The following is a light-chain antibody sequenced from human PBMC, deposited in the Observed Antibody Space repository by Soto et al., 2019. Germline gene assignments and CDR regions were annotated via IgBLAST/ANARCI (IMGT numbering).Light chain of an antibody. V-gene: IGLV1-51*02. J-gene: IGLJ1*01. CDR2: ENN. CDR3: GTWYNSLSVYV. CDR1: RSNIGNYD. Sequence: QSVLTQPPSVSAAPGQKATISCSGSRSNIGNYDVSWYQQLPGAAPKLFIYENNKRPSGIPDRFSGSKSGTSATLGITGLQTGDEADYYCGTWYNSLSVYVFGTGTKVTVL.